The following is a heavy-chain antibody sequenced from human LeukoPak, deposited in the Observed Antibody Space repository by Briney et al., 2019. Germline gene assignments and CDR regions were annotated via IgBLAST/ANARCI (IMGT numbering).Heavy chain of an antibody. Sequence: PGGSLRLSCAASGFTYSSYSMNWVRQAPGKGLEWVSSISSSSSYIYYTDSVKGRFTISRDNAKNSLYLQMNSLRAEDTAVYYCARVVGYYDFWSGPDNYMDVWGKGTTVTVSS. CDR2: ISSSSSYI. CDR1: GFTYSSYS. D-gene: IGHD3-3*01. CDR3: ARVVGYYDFWSGPDNYMDV. J-gene: IGHJ6*03. V-gene: IGHV3-21*01.